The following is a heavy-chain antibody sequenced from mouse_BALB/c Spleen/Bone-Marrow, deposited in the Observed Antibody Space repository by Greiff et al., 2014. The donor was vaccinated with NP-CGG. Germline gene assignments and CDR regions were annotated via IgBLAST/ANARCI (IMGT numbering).Heavy chain of an antibody. V-gene: IGHV1-54*01. D-gene: IGHD2-3*01. J-gene: IGHJ2*01. CDR1: GYAFTDYL. CDR3: ARYDGYFDY. Sequence: QVHVKQSGAELVRPGTSVKVSCKASGYAFTDYLMEWLKQRPGRGLEWIGVINPGSGSTNYNEKFKDKATLTADKSSSTAYMQLSSLTSDDSAVYFCARYDGYFDYWGQGTILTVSS. CDR2: INPGSGST.